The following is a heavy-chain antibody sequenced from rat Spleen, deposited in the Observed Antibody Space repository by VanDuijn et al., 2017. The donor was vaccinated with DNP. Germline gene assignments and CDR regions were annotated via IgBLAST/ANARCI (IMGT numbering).Heavy chain of an antibody. D-gene: IGHD1-2*01. CDR2: IRYDGGST. Sequence: EVQLVESGGGLVQPGRSLKLSCAASGFSFSDYYMAWIRQAPTKGLEWVAYIRYDGGSTYYGDSVKGRFTISRDNAKSTLYLQMNSLRSEDMATYYCARPLAAGFAYWGQGTLVTVSS. CDR1: GFSFSDYY. J-gene: IGHJ3*01. CDR3: ARPLAAGFAY. V-gene: IGHV5-22*01.